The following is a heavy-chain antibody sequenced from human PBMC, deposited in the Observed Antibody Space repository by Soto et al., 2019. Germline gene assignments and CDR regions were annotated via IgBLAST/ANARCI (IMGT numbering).Heavy chain of an antibody. V-gene: IGHV4-30-4*01. Sequence: QVQLQESGPGLVKPSQTLSLTCTVSGGSISSGDYYWGWIRQPPGKGLEWIGYIYYSGSTYYNPSLKSRVTISVDTSKNQFSLKLSSVTAADTAVYYCARELKNWNDVQYYYYGMDVWGQGTTVTVSS. CDR3: ARELKNWNDVQYYYYGMDV. CDR1: GGSISSGDYY. CDR2: IYYSGST. D-gene: IGHD1-1*01. J-gene: IGHJ6*02.